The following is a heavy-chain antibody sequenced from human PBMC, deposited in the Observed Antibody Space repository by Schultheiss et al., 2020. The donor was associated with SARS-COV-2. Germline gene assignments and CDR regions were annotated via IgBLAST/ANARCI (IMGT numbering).Heavy chain of an antibody. Sequence: GGSLRLSCAASGFTFSSYAMSWVRQAPGKGLEWVSAISGSGGSTYYADSVKGRFTISRDNSKNTLYLQMNSLRAEDTAVYYCARDGKYQLRRGYFDYWGQGTLVTVSS. J-gene: IGHJ4*02. CDR3: ARDGKYQLRRGYFDY. CDR1: GFTFSSYA. V-gene: IGHV3-23*01. D-gene: IGHD2-2*01. CDR2: ISGSGGST.